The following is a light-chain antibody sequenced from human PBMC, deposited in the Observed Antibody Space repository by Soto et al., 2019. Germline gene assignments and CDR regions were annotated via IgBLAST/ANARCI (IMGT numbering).Light chain of an antibody. CDR1: ESVNGGY. J-gene: IGKJ3*01. CDR3: QQYGDSVFT. Sequence: EIVLTQSPATLSLSPGERATLSCRASESVNGGYLAWFQQKPGRAPRLLIFGTSGRATGIPDRFSGNGSRTDFTLTISRLEPEDSAVYYCQQYGDSVFTFGPGTRVDIK. CDR2: GTS. V-gene: IGKV3-20*01.